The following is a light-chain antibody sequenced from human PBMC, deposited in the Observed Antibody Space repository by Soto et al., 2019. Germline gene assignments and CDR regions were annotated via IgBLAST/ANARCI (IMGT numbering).Light chain of an antibody. J-gene: IGKJ1*01. Sequence: ETVLTQSPGTLSLSPGERATLSCRASQTVNGNYLGWYQQKPGQAPRLLIYGTSSRATGIPDRFSGSGSGTDFTLTISRLEPEDFAVYYCQQYGGSPRTFGQGTKVEVK. CDR1: QTVNGNY. CDR2: GTS. V-gene: IGKV3-20*01. CDR3: QQYGGSPRT.